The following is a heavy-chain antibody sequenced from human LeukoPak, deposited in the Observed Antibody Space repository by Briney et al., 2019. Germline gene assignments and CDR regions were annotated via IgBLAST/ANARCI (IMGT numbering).Heavy chain of an antibody. D-gene: IGHD1-26*01. CDR1: GGSISSYY. Sequence: SETLSLTCTVSGGSISSYYWTWIRQPPGKGLEWIGYIYYSGSTNYNPSLKSRVTISVDTSKNQFSLKLSSVTAADTAVYYCARVGVREPLDYWGQGTLVTVSS. J-gene: IGHJ4*02. CDR2: IYYSGST. V-gene: IGHV4-59*01. CDR3: ARVGVREPLDY.